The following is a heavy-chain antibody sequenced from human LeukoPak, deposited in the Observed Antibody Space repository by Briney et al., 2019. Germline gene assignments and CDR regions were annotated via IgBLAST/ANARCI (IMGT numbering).Heavy chain of an antibody. CDR2: IRSKAYGETA. D-gene: IGHD1-1*01. V-gene: IGHV3-49*03. CDR1: GFTFGDYA. Sequence: GGPLRLSCTASGFTFGDYAMSWIRQAPGKGLEWVGFIRSKAYGETADYAASVKGRFTISRDDSKAIAYLQMNSLRTEDTAVYHCTRDRGAYNLYDYWGQGTLITVSS. CDR3: TRDRGAYNLYDY. J-gene: IGHJ4*02.